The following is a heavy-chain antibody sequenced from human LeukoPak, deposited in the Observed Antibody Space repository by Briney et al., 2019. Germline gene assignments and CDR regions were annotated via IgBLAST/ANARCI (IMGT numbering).Heavy chain of an antibody. J-gene: IGHJ6*02. Sequence: GRTLRLSCAASVLSDSNNYINWVRQAPEKGLEWVSLSYGGGSTYYADSVKGRFTISGSNTRDAGYLQMNSLRAEDTAVYYCSRVPFVDVWGQGTTVTVSS. CDR2: SYGGGST. V-gene: IGHV3-53*01. CDR1: VLSDSNNY. CDR3: SRVPFVDV. D-gene: IGHD3-3*01.